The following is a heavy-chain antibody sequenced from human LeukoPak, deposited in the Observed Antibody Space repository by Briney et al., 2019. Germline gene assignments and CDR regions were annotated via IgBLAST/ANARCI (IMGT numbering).Heavy chain of an antibody. CDR2: IRYDGSNK. Sequence: GGSLRLSCAASGFTFSSYSMNWVRQAPGKGLEWVAFIRYDGSNKYYADSVKGRFTISRDNSKNTLYLQMNSLRAEDTALYHCARRYDFWSGPYFDYWGQGTLVTVSS. V-gene: IGHV3-33*08. CDR1: GFTFSSYS. CDR3: ARRYDFWSGPYFDY. J-gene: IGHJ4*02. D-gene: IGHD3-3*01.